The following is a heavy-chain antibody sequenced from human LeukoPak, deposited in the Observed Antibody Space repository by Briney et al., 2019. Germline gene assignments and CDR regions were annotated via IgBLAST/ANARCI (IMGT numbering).Heavy chain of an antibody. CDR1: GFTFSSYS. V-gene: IGHV3-48*02. J-gene: IGHJ3*02. CDR2: ISSSSSTI. CDR3: VAYCGGDCYSHHAPSDAFDI. D-gene: IGHD2-21*02. Sequence: PGGSLRLSCAASGFTFSSYSMNWVRQAPGKGLERVSYISSSSSTIYYADSVKGRFTISRDNAKNSLYLQMNSLRDEDTAVYYCVAYCGGDCYSHHAPSDAFDIWGQGTMVTVSS.